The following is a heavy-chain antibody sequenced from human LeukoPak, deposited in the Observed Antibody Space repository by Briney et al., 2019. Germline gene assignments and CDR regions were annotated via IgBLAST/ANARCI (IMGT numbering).Heavy chain of an antibody. CDR3: ARGLLAPPYYDFWSGNRHYGMDV. D-gene: IGHD3-3*01. Sequence: ASVKVSCKASGYTFTSYDINWVRQATGQGLEWMGWMNPNSGNTGYAQKFQGRVTMTRNTSISTAYMELSSLRSEDTAVYYCARGLLAPPYYDFWSGNRHYGMDVWGQGTTVTVSS. CDR1: GYTFTSYD. J-gene: IGHJ6*02. V-gene: IGHV1-8*01. CDR2: MNPNSGNT.